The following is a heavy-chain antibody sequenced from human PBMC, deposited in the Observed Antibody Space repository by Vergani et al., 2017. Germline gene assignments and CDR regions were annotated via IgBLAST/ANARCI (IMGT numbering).Heavy chain of an antibody. J-gene: IGHJ4*02. D-gene: IGHD1-26*01. CDR3: VKDAGSYENFFDS. CDR2: LTGGGGST. Sequence: EVQLLESGGSLKQPGGSVRLSCAASGFTFSTYAMHWVRQAPGKGLEWVSSLTGGGGSTYYEDSFKGRFIISRDNARDTLYLQMNSLRPEDTATYYCVKDAGSYENFFDSWCQGTLVTVSS. CDR1: GFTFSTYA. V-gene: IGHV3-23*01.